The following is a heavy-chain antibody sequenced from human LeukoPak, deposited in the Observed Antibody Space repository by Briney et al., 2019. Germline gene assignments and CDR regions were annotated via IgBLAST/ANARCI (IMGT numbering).Heavy chain of an antibody. D-gene: IGHD2-21*02. J-gene: IGHJ4*02. V-gene: IGHV3-9*01. Sequence: GGSLRLSCVASGFTFDDYAMYWIRQAPGKGLEWVSSISWNGGSIGHADSVKGRFTISRDNAKNSLYLQMNSLRAEDTALYYCAKAPGMVTAISHWGQGTLVTVSS. CDR2: ISWNGGSI. CDR3: AKAPGMVTAISH. CDR1: GFTFDDYA.